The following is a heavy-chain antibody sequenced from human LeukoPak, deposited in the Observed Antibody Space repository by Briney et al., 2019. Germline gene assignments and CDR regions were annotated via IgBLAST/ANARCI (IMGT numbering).Heavy chain of an antibody. Sequence: GGSLRLSCAASGCGFSRYWMHWVRQVPGKELVWFSRINNDGSITNSADSVKGRFTISRDNAKDMLYLQMDSLRVEDTAIYYCARGPSVLGAIDNWGQGTLVAVSS. V-gene: IGHV3-74*01. CDR3: ARGPSVLGAIDN. CDR1: GCGFSRYW. J-gene: IGHJ4*02. D-gene: IGHD3-10*01. CDR2: INNDGSIT.